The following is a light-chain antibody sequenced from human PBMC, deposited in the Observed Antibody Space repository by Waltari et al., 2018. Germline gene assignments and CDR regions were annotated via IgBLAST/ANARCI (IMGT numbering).Light chain of an antibody. CDR3: QQYYNSQYT. CDR2: WAS. Sequence: DIVMTQCPDSLAVSLGERATINCKSSQSVLYRYNNTNYLAWYQQKPGQPPKQLFYWASTRVSGVPDRISGSASGTDFTLTISSLQAEDVAVYYWQQYYNSQYTLGQGTKLEI. V-gene: IGKV4-1*01. CDR1: QSVLYRYNNTNY. J-gene: IGKJ2*01.